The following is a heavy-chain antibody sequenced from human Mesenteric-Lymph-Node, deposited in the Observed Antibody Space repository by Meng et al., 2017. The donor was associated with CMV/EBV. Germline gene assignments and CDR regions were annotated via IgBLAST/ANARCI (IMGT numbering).Heavy chain of an antibody. V-gene: IGHV4-34*01. CDR3: AREDYGSGTPGYFDC. CDR1: GGSFSGYY. Sequence: SETLSLTCAVYGGSFSGYYWSWIRQPPGKGLEWIGEINHSGSTNYNPSLKSRVTISVDTSKNQFSLKLSSVTAADTAVYYCAREDYGSGTPGYFDCWGQGTLVTVSS. J-gene: IGHJ4*02. D-gene: IGHD3-10*01. CDR2: INHSGST.